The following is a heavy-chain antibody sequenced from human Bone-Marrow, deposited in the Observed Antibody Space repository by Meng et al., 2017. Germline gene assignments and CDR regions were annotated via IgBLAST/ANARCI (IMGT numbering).Heavy chain of an antibody. Sequence: VELVESGGGLVQPGGSLRLSCAASGFTFSSYNMHWVRQTPGEGLVWVSRINTDASITTYADSVKGRFTISRDDAKNTVYLQMNSLRAEDTAVYYCARDADWVIFDHWGQGALVTVSS. CDR3: ARDADWVIFDH. V-gene: IGHV3-74*03. CDR1: GFTFSSYN. J-gene: IGHJ4*02. D-gene: IGHD3-9*01. CDR2: INTDASIT.